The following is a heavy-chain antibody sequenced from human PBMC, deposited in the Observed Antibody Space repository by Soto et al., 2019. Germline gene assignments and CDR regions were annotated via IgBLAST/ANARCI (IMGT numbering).Heavy chain of an antibody. CDR1: GFSISTSEAA. Sequence: SGPTLVNPTQTLTLTCTFAGFSISTSEAAVGWIRQPPGEALEWLAHIYWNDDKRYSPSLKSRLTITKDASKSQVVLTMTNMDLVDTATYYCAHSLREYDILTGYYNRWFDPWGQGTLVTVSS. CDR3: AHSLREYDILTGYYNRWFDP. J-gene: IGHJ5*02. CDR2: IYWNDDK. V-gene: IGHV2-5*01. D-gene: IGHD3-9*01.